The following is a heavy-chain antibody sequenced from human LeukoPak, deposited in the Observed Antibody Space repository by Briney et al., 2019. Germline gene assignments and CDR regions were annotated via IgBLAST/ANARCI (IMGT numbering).Heavy chain of an antibody. D-gene: IGHD2/OR15-2a*01. CDR1: GFTFSSYA. Sequence: GGSLRLSCAASGFTFSSYAMSWVRQAPGKGLEWVSAISGAGGSTSYADSVKGRFTISRDNSKNTLYLQMNSLRVEDTAVYYCAKDIRINIANGFDIWGQGTWVTVS. CDR2: ISGAGGST. J-gene: IGHJ3*02. CDR3: AKDIRINIANGFDI. V-gene: IGHV3-23*01.